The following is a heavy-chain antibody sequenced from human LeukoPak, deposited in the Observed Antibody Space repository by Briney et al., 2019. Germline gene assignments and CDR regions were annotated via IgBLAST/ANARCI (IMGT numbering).Heavy chain of an antibody. J-gene: IGHJ4*02. V-gene: IGHV3-7*01. CDR1: GFSFSTYY. CDR3: ARLFGGVTTFDY. Sequence: GGSLRLSCAASGFSFSTYYMSWVRQGPGKGLEWVATLWPEGSDKRYVDSVRDRFTISRDNAKNPLYLEMNSLSAEDTAVYYCARLFGGVTTFDYWGQGALVTVSS. CDR2: LWPEGSDK. D-gene: IGHD4-17*01.